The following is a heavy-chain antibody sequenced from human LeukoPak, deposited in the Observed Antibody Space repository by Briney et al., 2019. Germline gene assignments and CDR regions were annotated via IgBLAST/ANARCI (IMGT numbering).Heavy chain of an antibody. J-gene: IGHJ4*02. V-gene: IGHV3-73*01. CDR1: GFTLSGSA. D-gene: IGHD6-6*01. CDR3: TSLAYSSSSGLDY. CDR2: IRSKANSYAT. Sequence: AGGSLKLSCAASGFTLSGSAMHWVRQASGKGLEWVGRIRSKANSYATAYAASVKGRFTISRDDSKNTAYLQMNSLKTEDTAVYYCTSLAYSSSSGLDYWGQGTLVTVSS.